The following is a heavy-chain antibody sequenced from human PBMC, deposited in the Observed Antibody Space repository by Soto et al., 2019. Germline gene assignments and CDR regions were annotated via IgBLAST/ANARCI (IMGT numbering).Heavy chain of an antibody. V-gene: IGHV3-23*01. J-gene: IGHJ4*02. CDR1: GLTFSSYA. CDR3: ATTGTTCYTN. Sequence: PGGSLRLSCAASGLTFSSYAMTWVRQAPGKGLQWGATISGNGASTYYADSVKGRFTGSRDNSRNTLYLQLNSLITEDTALYYCATTGTTCYTNWGQGTLVTVSS. CDR2: ISGNGAST. D-gene: IGHD1-1*01.